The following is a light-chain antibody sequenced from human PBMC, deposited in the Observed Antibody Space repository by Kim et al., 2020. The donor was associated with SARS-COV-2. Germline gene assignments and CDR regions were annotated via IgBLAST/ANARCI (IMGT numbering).Light chain of an antibody. V-gene: IGLV1-40*01. CDR2: GNS. CDR1: SSNVGAGYD. Sequence: RVTSSSTWGSSNVGAGYDVHWYQQHPETAHNLLTFGNSTRPSGFSDRFSVSRSGTSASLAITGLQAEDEADYYCQSYDSSLSGYVFGGGTQLTVL. J-gene: IGLJ3*02. CDR3: QSYDSSLSGYV.